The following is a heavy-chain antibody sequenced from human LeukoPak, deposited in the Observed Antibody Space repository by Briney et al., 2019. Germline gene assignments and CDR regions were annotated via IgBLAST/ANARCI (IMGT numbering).Heavy chain of an antibody. V-gene: IGHV3-33*06. CDR1: GFTFSSYG. J-gene: IGHJ4*02. CDR2: IWYDGSNK. CDR3: AKDYGSGWYYYFDY. Sequence: GGSLRLSCAASGFTFSSYGMHWVRQAPGNGLEWVAVIWYDGSNKYYADSVKGRFTISRDNSKNTLYLQMNSLRAEDTAVYYCAKDYGSGWYYYFDYWGQGTLVTVSS. D-gene: IGHD6-19*01.